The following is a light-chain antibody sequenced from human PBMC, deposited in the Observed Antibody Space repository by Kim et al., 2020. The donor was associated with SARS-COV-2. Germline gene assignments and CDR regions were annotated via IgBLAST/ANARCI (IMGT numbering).Light chain of an antibody. V-gene: IGLV3-1*01. CDR3: QAWDSSTYVV. CDR1: RLGNKY. CDR2: QDN. Sequence: SQGQTASISCAGNRLGNKYASWYQQKPGQSPLLVIYQDNKRPSGIPERFSGSNSRNTATLTIRGTQSIDEADYYCQAWDSSTYVVFGGGTQLTVL. J-gene: IGLJ2*01.